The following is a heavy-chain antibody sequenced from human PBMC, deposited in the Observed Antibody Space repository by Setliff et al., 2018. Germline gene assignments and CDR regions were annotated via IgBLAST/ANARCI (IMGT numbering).Heavy chain of an antibody. CDR2: ISGSGGDT. J-gene: IGHJ4*02. V-gene: IGHV3-23*01. CDR3: AKVDQFDLEGLDY. D-gene: IGHD3-9*01. Sequence: PRLSCVASEFTFSRYFMTWVRQAPGKGLEWIASISGSGGDTDSADSMKGRFTISRDNSKNTVFLQMNSLTTDDTAVYYCAKVDQFDLEGLDYWGQGALVTVSS. CDR1: EFTFSRYF.